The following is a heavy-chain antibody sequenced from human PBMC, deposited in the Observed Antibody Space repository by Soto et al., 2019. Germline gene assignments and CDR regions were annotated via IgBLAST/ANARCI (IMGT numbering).Heavy chain of an antibody. CDR1: GGSISSYY. CDR2: IYYSGST. J-gene: IGHJ4*02. CDR3: ARGVGATEVMFFDY. V-gene: IGHV4-59*01. D-gene: IGHD1-26*01. Sequence: NPSETLSLTCTVSGGSISSYYWSWIRQPPGKGLEWIGYIYYSGSTNYNPSLKSRVTISVDTSKNQFSLKLSSVTAADTAVYYCARGVGATEVMFFDYWGQGTLVTVSS.